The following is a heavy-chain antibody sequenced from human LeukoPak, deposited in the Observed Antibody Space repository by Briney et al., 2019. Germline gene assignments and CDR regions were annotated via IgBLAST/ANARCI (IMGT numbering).Heavy chain of an antibody. V-gene: IGHV3-23*01. CDR2: ISASST. D-gene: IGHD5-24*01. J-gene: IGHJ4*02. CDR3: ARGDGYNPFDY. CDR1: GFTFSSYA. Sequence: PGGSLRLSCAASGFTFSSYAMSWVRQAPGKGLVWVSAISASSTYYADSVKGRFTISRDNSKNTLYLQMNSLRAEDTAVYYCARGDGYNPFDYWGQGTLVTVSS.